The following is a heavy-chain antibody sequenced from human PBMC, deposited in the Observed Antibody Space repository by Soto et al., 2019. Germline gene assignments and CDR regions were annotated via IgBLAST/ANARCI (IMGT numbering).Heavy chain of an antibody. J-gene: IGHJ5*02. CDR1: GGSISSYY. D-gene: IGHD1-1*01. Sequence: SSETLSLTCSVSGGSISSYYWSWIRQPAGKGLEWIGRVYSSGSPNYNPSLKSRVTMSVDTSKNQFSLNLRSVTAADTAVYYCARYNNNWFDPWGQGTLVTVSS. V-gene: IGHV4-4*07. CDR2: VYSSGSP. CDR3: ARYNNNWFDP.